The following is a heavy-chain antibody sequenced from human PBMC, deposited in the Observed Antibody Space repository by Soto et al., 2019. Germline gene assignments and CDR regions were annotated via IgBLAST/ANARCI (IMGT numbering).Heavy chain of an antibody. CDR3: ARGIRDYYGMDV. V-gene: IGHV3-33*01. CDR1: GFTFSTYG. J-gene: IGHJ6*02. D-gene: IGHD5-18*01. Sequence: QVQLVESGGGVVQPGRSLRLSCAASGFTFSTYGIHWVRQAPGKGLEWVAVRWYDGSNNYYAESVKGRFTISRDNAKNTLYMQMNSLRAEDTAVYYCARGIRDYYGMDVWGLGTTVTVSS. CDR2: RWYDGSNN.